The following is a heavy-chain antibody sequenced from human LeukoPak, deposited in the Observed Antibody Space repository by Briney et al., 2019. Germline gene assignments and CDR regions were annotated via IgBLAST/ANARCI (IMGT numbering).Heavy chain of an antibody. CDR1: GGSISSGDYY. CDR3: ARENMAAAAPFDY. D-gene: IGHD6-13*01. J-gene: IGHJ4*02. Sequence: SETLSLTCTVSGGSISSGDYYWSWIRQPPGKGLEWIGYIYYSGSTYYNPSFKSRVTISVDTSKNQFSLKLSSVTAADTAVYYCARENMAAAAPFDYWGQGTLVTVSS. CDR2: IYYSGST. V-gene: IGHV4-30-4*01.